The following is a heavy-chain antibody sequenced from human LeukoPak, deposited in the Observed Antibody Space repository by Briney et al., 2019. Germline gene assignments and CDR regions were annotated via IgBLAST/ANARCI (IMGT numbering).Heavy chain of an antibody. Sequence: GGSLRLSCAASGFTFSSYDMHWVRQATGKGLELVSAIGTAGDPYYPGFVKGRFTISRENAKNSLYLQMNSLRAGDTAVYYCAREALVRGVRGAFDIWGQGTMVTVSS. D-gene: IGHD3-10*01. J-gene: IGHJ3*02. CDR1: GFTFSSYD. CDR3: AREALVRGVRGAFDI. V-gene: IGHV3-13*05. CDR2: IGTAGDP.